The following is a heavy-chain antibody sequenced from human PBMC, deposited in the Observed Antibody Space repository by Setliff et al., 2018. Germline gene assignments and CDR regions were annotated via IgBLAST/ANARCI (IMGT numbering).Heavy chain of an antibody. CDR2: ISGFNGVA. V-gene: IGHV1-18*01. J-gene: IGHJ3*02. CDR3: ALTTLSLCSGGNCPNALDR. D-gene: IGHD2-15*01. CDR1: GYIFTSSG. Sequence: GASVKVSCKGSGYIFTSSGISWVRQAPGQGLEWMGWISGFNGVAKYAQNFQDRVTMATDTSTNMAYMELRSLRSDDTAIYFCALTTLSLCSGGNCPNALDRWGQGTLVTVS.